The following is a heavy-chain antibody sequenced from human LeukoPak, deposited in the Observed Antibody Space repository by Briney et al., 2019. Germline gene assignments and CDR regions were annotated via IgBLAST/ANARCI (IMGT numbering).Heavy chain of an antibody. D-gene: IGHD1-7*01. CDR3: TRHVGQNINYFDP. J-gene: IGHJ5*02. Sequence: GESLKISCTGSGFIFTSYWIGWVRQMPGKGLGWMGIIYPGDSDTRYSTLFQGQVTISADKSINTAYLHCSRLEASGTPMYYCTRHVGQNINYFDPWGQGTLVTVSS. CDR1: GFIFTSYW. CDR2: IYPGDSDT. V-gene: IGHV5-51*01.